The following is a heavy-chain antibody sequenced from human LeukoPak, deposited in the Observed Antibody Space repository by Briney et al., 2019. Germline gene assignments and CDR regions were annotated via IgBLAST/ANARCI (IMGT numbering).Heavy chain of an antibody. Sequence: GGSLRLSCAASGFTFSSYWMSWVRQAPGKGLEWVANIKQDGSEKYYVDSVKGRFAISRDNAKNSLYLQMNSLRAEDTAVYYCARGGITIVRGVIITNDAFDIWGQGTMVTVSS. D-gene: IGHD3-10*01. V-gene: IGHV3-7*01. J-gene: IGHJ3*02. CDR1: GFTFSSYW. CDR2: IKQDGSEK. CDR3: ARGGITIVRGVIITNDAFDI.